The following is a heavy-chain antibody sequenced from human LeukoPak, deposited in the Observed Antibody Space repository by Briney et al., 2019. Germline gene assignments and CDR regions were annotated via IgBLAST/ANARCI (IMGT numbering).Heavy chain of an antibody. D-gene: IGHD2-8*01. V-gene: IGHV3-49*04. J-gene: IGHJ4*02. CDR3: ARANCVNGVCYHFDY. Sequence: GGSLRLSCTASGFTFVDYAMTWVRQAPGKGLEWVGFIRKKGFGGTTEYAASVKGRFTISRDDSNSITYLQMNSVKTEDTAVYYCARANCVNGVCYHFDYWGQGTLVTVSS. CDR2: IRKKGFGGTT. CDR1: GFTFVDYA.